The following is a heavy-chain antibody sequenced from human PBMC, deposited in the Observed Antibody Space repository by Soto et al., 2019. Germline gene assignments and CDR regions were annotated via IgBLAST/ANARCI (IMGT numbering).Heavy chain of an antibody. CDR3: ARALREELPIYYFDS. V-gene: IGHV2-26*01. CDR1: GFSLSKARMS. D-gene: IGHD1-7*01. Sequence: QVTLKESGPVLVKPTETLTLTCTVSGFSLSKARMSVSWIRQPPGKALEWLAHIFWNDERSYNTSLKSRLTISRDTSKSQVVLTMTNVDPVDTGTYFCARALREELPIYYFDSWGQGTLVTVSS. CDR2: IFWNDER. J-gene: IGHJ4*02.